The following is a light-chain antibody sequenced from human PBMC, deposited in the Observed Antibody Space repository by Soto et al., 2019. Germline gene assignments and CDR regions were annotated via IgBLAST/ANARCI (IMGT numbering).Light chain of an antibody. CDR3: QQASDFPIT. J-gene: IGKJ5*01. V-gene: IGKV1-12*01. Sequence: DIQMTQSPSSVSASVGDRVTITCRASQDISGWLAWYQQKPGKAPKLLIYAASNLQSGVPSRFARSESGIDFTLTISSLQPEDSATYFCQQASDFPITFGQGTRLEIE. CDR1: QDISGW. CDR2: AAS.